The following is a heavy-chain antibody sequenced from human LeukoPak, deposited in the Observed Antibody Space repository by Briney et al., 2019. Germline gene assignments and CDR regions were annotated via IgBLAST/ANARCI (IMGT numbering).Heavy chain of an antibody. J-gene: IGHJ4*02. CDR3: VKDGAIGTARFYFDY. CDR1: GFTFDDYA. CDR2: VGWNSYSI. V-gene: IGHV3-9*01. Sequence: GGSLRLSCVASGFTFDDYAMHWVRQAPGKGLEWVSYVGWNSYSIGYADSVKGRFTISRDNAKNSLFLQMNSLRPEDTAVYYCVKDGAIGTARFYFDYWGQGNMVTVSS. D-gene: IGHD1-1*01.